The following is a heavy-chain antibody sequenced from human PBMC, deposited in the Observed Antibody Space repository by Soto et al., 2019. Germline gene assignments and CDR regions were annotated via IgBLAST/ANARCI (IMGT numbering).Heavy chain of an antibody. CDR1: GGSFSGYY. J-gene: IGHJ6*02. CDR3: AVTYYYYGMDV. V-gene: IGHV4-34*01. CDR2: INHSGST. Sequence: SETLSLTCAVYGGSFSGYYWSWIRQPPGKGLEWIGEINHSGSTNYNPSLKSRVTISVDTSKNQFSLKLSSVTAADTAVYYCAVTYYYYGMDVWGQGTTVTVSS. D-gene: IGHD2-21*02.